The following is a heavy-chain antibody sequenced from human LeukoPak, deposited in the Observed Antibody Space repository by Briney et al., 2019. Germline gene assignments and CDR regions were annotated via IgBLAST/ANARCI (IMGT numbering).Heavy chain of an antibody. V-gene: IGHV3-23*01. D-gene: IGHD4-11*01. CDR2: ITGNGGAT. Sequence: GGSLRLSCAASGFTFTNYAMSWVRQAPGKGLEWVSAITGNGGATFYADSVKGRFTISRDNSKNTLYLQMNSLRAEDTAVYYCAKGGTTVTTTRVDYWGQGTLVTVSS. J-gene: IGHJ4*02. CDR3: AKGGTTVTTTRVDY. CDR1: GFTFTNYA.